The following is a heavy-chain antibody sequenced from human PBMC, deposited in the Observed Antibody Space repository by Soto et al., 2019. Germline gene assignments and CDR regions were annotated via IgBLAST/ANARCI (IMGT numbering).Heavy chain of an antibody. Sequence: PGGSLRLSCAASGFTFNKYGVSWVRQAPGKGLEWIGAITGAGGSTYNADSVKCRFTISRDNSKKTVYLQADSLRVEDTAIYYCAKGHSDSFGNYDYFGMDVWGQGTTVTVSS. CDR3: AKGHSDSFGNYDYFGMDV. J-gene: IGHJ6*02. CDR2: ITGAGGST. CDR1: GFTFNKYG. D-gene: IGHD4-4*01. V-gene: IGHV3-23*01.